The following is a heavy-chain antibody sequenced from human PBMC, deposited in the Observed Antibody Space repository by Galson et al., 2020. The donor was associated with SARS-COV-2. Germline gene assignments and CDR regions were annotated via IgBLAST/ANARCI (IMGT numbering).Heavy chain of an antibody. CDR3: ASPNYDYLWGIESPQFDY. J-gene: IGHJ4*02. D-gene: IGHD3-16*01. Sequence: SCAASGFTFSSYAMHWVRQAPGKGLEWVAVISYDGSNKYYADSVKGRFTISRDNSKNTLYLQMNSLRAEDTAVYYCASPNYDYLWGIESPQFDYWGQGTLVTVSS. V-gene: IGHV3-30*01. CDR1: GFTFSSYA. CDR2: ISYDGSNK.